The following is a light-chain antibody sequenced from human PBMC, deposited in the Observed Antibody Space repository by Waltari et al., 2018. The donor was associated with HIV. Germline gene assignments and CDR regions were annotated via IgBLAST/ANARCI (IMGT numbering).Light chain of an antibody. V-gene: IGLV1-44*01. CDR1: RSNFGRHP. CDR3: GAWDDSLKGFM. CDR2: SNS. J-gene: IGLJ3*02. Sequence: QSVLTQPPSASGAPGPRVTIPCSGSRSNFGRHPVPWYQQLPGTAPKLLISSNSQRPSGVPDRFSGSKSGSSASLAISGLQSEDESQYFCGAWDDSLKGFMFGGGTQLTVL.